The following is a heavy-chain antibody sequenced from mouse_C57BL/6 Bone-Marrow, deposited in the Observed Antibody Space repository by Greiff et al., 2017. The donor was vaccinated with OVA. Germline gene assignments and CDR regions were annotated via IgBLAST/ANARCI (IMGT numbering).Heavy chain of an antibody. CDR1: GYTFTSYW. CDR3: ARRVYYAMDY. CDR2: IDPSDSET. J-gene: IGHJ4*01. Sequence: QVQLKQPGAELVRPGSSVKLSCKASGYTFTSYWMHWVKQRPIQGLEWIGNIDPSDSETHYNQKFKDKATLTVDKSSSTAYMQLSSLTSEDSAVYYCARRVYYAMDYWGQGTSVTVSS. V-gene: IGHV1-52*01.